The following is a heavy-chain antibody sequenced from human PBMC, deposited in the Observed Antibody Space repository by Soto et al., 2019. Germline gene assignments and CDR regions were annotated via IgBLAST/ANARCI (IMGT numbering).Heavy chain of an antibody. Sequence: VQVLESGGGLVQPGGSLRLSCAASGFIFSSYAMSWVRQAPGKGLEWVSFITGTGNTIYYADSVKGRFTISRDNSKNTVYLQVNSLRAEDTAVYYCARGEYGYHDYWGQGTLVTVSS. CDR1: GFIFSSYA. CDR3: ARGEYGYHDY. V-gene: IGHV3-23*01. CDR2: ITGTGNTI. J-gene: IGHJ4*02. D-gene: IGHD5-18*01.